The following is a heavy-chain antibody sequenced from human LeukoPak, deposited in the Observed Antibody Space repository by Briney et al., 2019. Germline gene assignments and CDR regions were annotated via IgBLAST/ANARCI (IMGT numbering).Heavy chain of an antibody. V-gene: IGHV1-18*01. CDR1: GYTFTSYG. CDR2: ISAYNGNT. Sequence: ASVKVSCKASGYTFTSYGISWVRQAPGQGLEWMGWISAYNGNTNYGQKLQGRVTMTTDTSTSTAYMELRSLRSDDTAVYYCARDRYSSSSRWFDPWGQGTLVTVSS. J-gene: IGHJ5*02. D-gene: IGHD6-6*01. CDR3: ARDRYSSSSRWFDP.